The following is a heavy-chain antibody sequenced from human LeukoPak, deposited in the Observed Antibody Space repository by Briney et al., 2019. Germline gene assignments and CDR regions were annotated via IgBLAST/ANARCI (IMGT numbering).Heavy chain of an antibody. V-gene: IGHV4-59*11. Sequence: SETLSLTCTVSGGSISSHYWSWIRQPPGKGLGWIGYIYYSGSTSYNPSLKSRVTISVDTSKNQFSLKVRSVTAADTAVYYCARARELYYFDYWGQGTLVTVSS. CDR2: IYYSGST. CDR3: ARARELYYFDY. CDR1: GGSISSHY. J-gene: IGHJ4*02. D-gene: IGHD3-10*01.